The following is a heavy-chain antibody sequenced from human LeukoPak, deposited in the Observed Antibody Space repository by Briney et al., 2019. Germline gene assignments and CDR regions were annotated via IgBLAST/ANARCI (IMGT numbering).Heavy chain of an antibody. CDR2: IYPGDSDT. D-gene: IGHD6-6*01. Sequence: GESLKISCKTSGYSLTNCWINWVRQMPGKGLEWMGIIYPGDSDTIYSPSFQGQVTISVDKSINTAYLQWSSLQASDTAMYYCARTTNGTSSSPFDYWGQGTLVTVSS. CDR1: GYSLTNCW. CDR3: ARTTNGTSSSPFDY. V-gene: IGHV5-51*01. J-gene: IGHJ4*02.